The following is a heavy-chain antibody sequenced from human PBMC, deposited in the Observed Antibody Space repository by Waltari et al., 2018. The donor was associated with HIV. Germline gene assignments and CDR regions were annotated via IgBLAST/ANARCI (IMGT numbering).Heavy chain of an antibody. CDR2: ISSVSGTI. Sequence: EVQLVESGGGLVQPGGSLRLSCAASGFTFSSYSMNWVRQAPGKGLEWVSKISSVSGTIDYAGSRKGRCTISRVNAKNSLYLQMNSLGAEDTAVYYCARDLYGNYASDWFDPWGQGTLVTVSS. J-gene: IGHJ5*02. D-gene: IGHD4-17*01. CDR1: GFTFSSYS. V-gene: IGHV3-48*01. CDR3: ARDLYGNYASDWFDP.